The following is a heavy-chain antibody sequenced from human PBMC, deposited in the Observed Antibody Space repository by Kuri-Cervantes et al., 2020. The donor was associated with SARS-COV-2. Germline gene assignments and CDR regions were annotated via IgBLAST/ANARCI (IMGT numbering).Heavy chain of an antibody. Sequence: WGSLRLSCAVSGFTFSSYDMHWVRQATGKGLEWVSAIGTAGDTYYPGSVKGRFTISRENAKNSVYLQMNSLRAEDTAVYYCAARAIAVSGYHPWGQGTLVTVSS. CDR3: AARAIAVSGYHP. V-gene: IGHV3-13*01. CDR1: GFTFSSYD. CDR2: IGTAGDT. D-gene: IGHD6-19*01. J-gene: IGHJ5*02.